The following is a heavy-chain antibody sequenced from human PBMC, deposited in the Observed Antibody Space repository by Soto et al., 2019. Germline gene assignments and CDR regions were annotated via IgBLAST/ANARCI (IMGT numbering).Heavy chain of an antibody. D-gene: IGHD6-19*01. Sequence: GGSLRLSCAASGFTFSSYAMSWVRQAPGKGLEWVSAISGSGGSTYYADSVKGRFTISRDNSKNTLYLQMNSLRAEDTAVYYCARRGTIAVAGIVDYWGQGTLVTVSS. CDR2: ISGSGGST. CDR3: ARRGTIAVAGIVDY. J-gene: IGHJ4*02. CDR1: GFTFSSYA. V-gene: IGHV3-23*01.